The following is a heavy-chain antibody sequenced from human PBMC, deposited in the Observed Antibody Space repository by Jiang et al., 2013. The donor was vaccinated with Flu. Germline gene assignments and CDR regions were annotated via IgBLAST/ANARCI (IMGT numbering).Heavy chain of an antibody. V-gene: IGHV1-69*06. CDR3: ALRWGSGSYGYYYGMDV. Sequence: KVSCKASGGTFSSYAISWVRQAPGQGLEWMGGIIPIFGTANYAQKFQGRVTITADKSTSTAYMELSSLRSEDTAVYYCALRWGSGSYGYYYGMDVWGQGTTVTVSS. CDR1: GGTFSSYA. D-gene: IGHD3-10*01. CDR2: IIPIFGTA. J-gene: IGHJ6*02.